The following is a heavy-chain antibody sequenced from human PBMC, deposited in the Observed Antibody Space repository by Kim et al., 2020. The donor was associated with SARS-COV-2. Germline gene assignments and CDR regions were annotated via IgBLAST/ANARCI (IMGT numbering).Heavy chain of an antibody. CDR3: ARGADPSAVAAPFDY. D-gene: IGHD6-19*01. V-gene: IGHV1-69*04. Sequence: QRFQGRVTITADKSTSTAYMERSSLRSEDTAVYYCARGADPSAVAAPFDYWGQGTLVTVSS. J-gene: IGHJ4*02.